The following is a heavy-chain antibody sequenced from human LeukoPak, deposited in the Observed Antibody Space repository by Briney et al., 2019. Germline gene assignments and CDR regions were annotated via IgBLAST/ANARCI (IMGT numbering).Heavy chain of an antibody. CDR2: ISSSSSYI. CDR1: GFTFSSYA. CDR3: ARAQSRYSYDLVVITTPADY. V-gene: IGHV3-21*01. Sequence: GGSLRLSCAASGFTFSSYAMSWVRQAPGKGLEWVSSISSSSSYIYYADSVKGRFTISRDNAKNSLYLQMNSLRAEDTAVYYCARAQSRYSYDLVVITTPADYWGQGTLVTVSS. D-gene: IGHD3-22*01. J-gene: IGHJ4*02.